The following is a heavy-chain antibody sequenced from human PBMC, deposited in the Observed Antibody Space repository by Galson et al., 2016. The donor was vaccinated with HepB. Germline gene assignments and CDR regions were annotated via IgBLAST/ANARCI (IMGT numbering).Heavy chain of an antibody. D-gene: IGHD1-20*01. Sequence: SLRLSCAASGFTFSSYGMHWVRQAPGKGLEWVAVMSYDGSNKLYADSVEGRFTISRDNSKNTVDLQMHSLKVEDTAVYFCAKGSGRAGYNCVPIESWGQGTLVPVSS. V-gene: IGHV3-30*18. J-gene: IGHJ4*02. CDR3: AKGSGRAGYNCVPIES. CDR2: MSYDGSNK. CDR1: GFTFSSYG.